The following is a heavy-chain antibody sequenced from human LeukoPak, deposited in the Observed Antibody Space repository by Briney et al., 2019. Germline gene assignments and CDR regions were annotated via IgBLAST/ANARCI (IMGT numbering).Heavy chain of an antibody. CDR2: ISAYNGNT. CDR1: GYTFTSYG. Sequence: ASVKVSCKASGYTFTSYGISWVRQAPGQGLEWMRWISAYNGNTNYAQKFQGRVTITADKSTSTAYMELSSLRSEDTAVYYCARDWAQAAAPLGGAFDIWGQGTMVTVSS. CDR3: ARDWAQAAAPLGGAFDI. D-gene: IGHD6-13*01. V-gene: IGHV1-18*01. J-gene: IGHJ3*02.